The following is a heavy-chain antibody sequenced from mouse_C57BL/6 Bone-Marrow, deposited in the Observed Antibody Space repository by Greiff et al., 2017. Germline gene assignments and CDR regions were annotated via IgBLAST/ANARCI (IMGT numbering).Heavy chain of an antibody. D-gene: IGHD1-1*01. V-gene: IGHV5-9*01. CDR3: SRQVTTVLATKYFDV. J-gene: IGHJ1*03. CDR1: GFTFSSYT. CDR2: ISGGGGNT. Sequence: EVQGVGSGGGLVKPGGSLKLSCAASGFTFSSYTMSWVRQTPEKRLQWVAAISGGGGNTYYPDSVKGRFTISRDNDKNILYLQMSSLRSEDTALYYCSRQVTTVLATKYFDVWGTGTTVTVSS.